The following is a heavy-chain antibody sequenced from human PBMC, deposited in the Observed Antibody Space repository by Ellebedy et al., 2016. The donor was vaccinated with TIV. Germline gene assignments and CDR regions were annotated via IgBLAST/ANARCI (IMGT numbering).Heavy chain of an antibody. J-gene: IGHJ6*02. D-gene: IGHD3-10*01. CDR1: GYTFTGHY. CDR2: INPNGGGT. Sequence: ASVKVSXXASGYTFTGHYIHWVRQTPGQGLEWMGWINPNGGGTNYAQNFQGWVTMTRDTSISTAYMELRRLRSDDTAVYYCARDGLTMVRGISSYYYGVDVWGQGTTVTVSS. V-gene: IGHV1-2*04. CDR3: ARDGLTMVRGISSYYYGVDV.